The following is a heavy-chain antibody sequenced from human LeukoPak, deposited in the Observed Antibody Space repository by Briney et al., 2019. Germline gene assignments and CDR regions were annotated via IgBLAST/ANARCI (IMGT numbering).Heavy chain of an antibody. CDR1: GYTFTSYA. CDR2: IIPIFGTA. J-gene: IGHJ3*02. V-gene: IGHV1-69*05. Sequence: SVKVSCKASGYTFTSYAISWVRQAPGQGLEWMGGIIPIFGTANYAQKFQGRVTITTDESTSTAYMELSSLRSEDTAVYCCASFHIGAFDIWGQGTMVTVSS. CDR3: ASFHIGAFDI.